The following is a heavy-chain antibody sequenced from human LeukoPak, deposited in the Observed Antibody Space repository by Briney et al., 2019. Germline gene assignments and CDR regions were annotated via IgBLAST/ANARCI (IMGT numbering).Heavy chain of an antibody. CDR3: ARELVEPAAMEFDP. V-gene: IGHV3-48*03. Sequence: GGSLRLSCAASGFTSSNYKRNWVRQAPGRGREGVSHISRSGRIIYYADSVKGRFIISRDDAKNSVYHQMNSLRAEDTAHYYCARELVEPAAMEFDPWGQGTLVTVSS. D-gene: IGHD2-2*01. J-gene: IGHJ5*02. CDR1: GFTSSNYK. CDR2: ISRSGRII.